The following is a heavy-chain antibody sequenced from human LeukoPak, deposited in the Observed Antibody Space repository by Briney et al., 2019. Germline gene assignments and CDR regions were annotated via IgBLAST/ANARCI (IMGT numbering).Heavy chain of an antibody. V-gene: IGHV3-7*01. CDR3: ARYYYGSGASFDP. Sequence: SGGSLRLSYAGSGFTFSDYWMSWLRQAPGKGLEWVPNIKKDGSEKHYVDSVKCRFTISRDNAKNSLYLQMSSLRPEDTAMFYCARYYYGSGASFDPWGQGTLVTVSS. J-gene: IGHJ5*02. D-gene: IGHD3-10*01. CDR1: GFTFSDYW. CDR2: IKKDGSEK.